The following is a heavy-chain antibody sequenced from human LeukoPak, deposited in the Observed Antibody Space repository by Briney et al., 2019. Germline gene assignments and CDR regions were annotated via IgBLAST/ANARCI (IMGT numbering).Heavy chain of an antibody. CDR3: ARTPVTDFYYYYYMDA. CDR1: GFTFSTYW. CDR2: IKQDGSQR. V-gene: IGHV3-7*03. Sequence: GGSLRLSCAASGFTFSTYWMNWVRQAPGKGLEYVANIKQDGSQRFYVDSVKGRFTISRDNAKNSLYLQMNSLRAEDTALYYCARTPVTDFYYYYYMDAWGKGTTVTVSS. D-gene: IGHD4-17*01. J-gene: IGHJ6*03.